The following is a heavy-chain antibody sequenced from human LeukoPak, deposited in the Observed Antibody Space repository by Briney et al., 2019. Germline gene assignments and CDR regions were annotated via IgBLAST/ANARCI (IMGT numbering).Heavy chain of an antibody. J-gene: IGHJ3*02. CDR3: AKDIFRRGYSYGYGAFDI. CDR1: GSTFDDYA. Sequence: GGSLRLSCAASGSTFDDYAMHWVRQAPGKGLEWVSGISWNSGSIGYADSVKGRFTISRDNAKNSLYLQMNSLRAEDMALYYCAKDIFRRGYSYGYGAFDIWGQGTMVTVSS. V-gene: IGHV3-9*03. CDR2: ISWNSGSI. D-gene: IGHD5-18*01.